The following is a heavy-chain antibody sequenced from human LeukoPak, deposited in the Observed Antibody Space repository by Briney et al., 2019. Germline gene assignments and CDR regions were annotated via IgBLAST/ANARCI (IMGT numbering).Heavy chain of an antibody. CDR2: IKSKTDGGTT. Sequence: GGSLRLSCAASVFTFSNAWMSWVRQAPGKGLEWVGRIKSKTDGGTTDYAAPVKGRFTISRDDSKNTLYLQMNSLKTEDTAVHYCTTDLSGYCSGGSCGYWGQGTLVTVSS. V-gene: IGHV3-15*01. CDR1: VFTFSNAW. J-gene: IGHJ4*02. CDR3: TTDLSGYCSGGSCGY. D-gene: IGHD2-15*01.